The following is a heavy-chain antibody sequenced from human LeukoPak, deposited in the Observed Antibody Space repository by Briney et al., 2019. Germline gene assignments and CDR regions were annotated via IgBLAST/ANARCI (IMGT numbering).Heavy chain of an antibody. Sequence: GGSLRLSCAASGFTFSSYAMHWVRQAPGKGLEWVAVISYDGSNKYYADSVKGRFTISRDNSKNTLYLQMNSLRAEDTAVYYCAKGRTPPIVPYFDYWGQGTLVTVSS. D-gene: IGHD2-21*01. CDR3: AKGRTPPIVPYFDY. CDR1: GFTFSSYA. V-gene: IGHV3-30-3*01. CDR2: ISYDGSNK. J-gene: IGHJ4*02.